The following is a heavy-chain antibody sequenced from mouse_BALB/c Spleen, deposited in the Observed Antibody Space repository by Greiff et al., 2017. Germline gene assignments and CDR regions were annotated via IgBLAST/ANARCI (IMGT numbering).Heavy chain of an antibody. CDR2: FYPGSGSI. CDR1: GYTFTEYI. J-gene: IGHJ4*01. CDR3: AGTYDGPYAMDY. V-gene: IGHV1-62-2*01. D-gene: IGHD2-3*01. Sequence: QVQLQQSGAELVKPGASVKLSCKASGYTFTEYIIHWVKQRSGQGLEWIGWFYPGSGSIKYNEKFKDKATLTADKSSSTAYMQLSSLTSEDSAVYYCAGTYDGPYAMDYWGQGTSVTVSS.